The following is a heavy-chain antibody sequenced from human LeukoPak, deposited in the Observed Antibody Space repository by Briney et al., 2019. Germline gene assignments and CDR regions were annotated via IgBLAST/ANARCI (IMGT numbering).Heavy chain of an antibody. CDR1: GGSISSSSYY. D-gene: IGHD6-13*01. CDR2: IYYSGST. V-gene: IGHV4-39*07. Sequence: SETLSLTCTVSGGSISSSSYYWGWLRQPPGKGLEWIGSIYYSGSTYYNPSLKSRVTISVDTSKNQFSLKLSSVTAADTAVYYCARCIAAAGNYFDYWGQGTLVTVSS. J-gene: IGHJ4*02. CDR3: ARCIAAAGNYFDY.